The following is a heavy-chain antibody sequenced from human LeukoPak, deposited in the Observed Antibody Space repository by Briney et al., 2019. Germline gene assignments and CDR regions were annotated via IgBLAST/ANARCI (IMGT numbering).Heavy chain of an antibody. CDR1: GGSISSGGYY. J-gene: IGHJ4*02. CDR2: IYYSGST. Sequence: SETLSLTCTVSGGSISSGGYYRSWIRQHPGKGLEWIGYIYYSGSTYYNPSLKSRVTISVDTSKNQFSLRLSSVTAADTAVYYCARENDRYGRIDYWGQGTQVTVSS. D-gene: IGHD5-18*01. V-gene: IGHV4-31*03. CDR3: ARENDRYGRIDY.